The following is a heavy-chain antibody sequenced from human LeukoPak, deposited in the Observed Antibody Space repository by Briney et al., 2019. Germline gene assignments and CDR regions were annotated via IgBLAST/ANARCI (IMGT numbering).Heavy chain of an antibody. V-gene: IGHV3-53*01. D-gene: IGHD2-8*02. CDR1: GFTVSSNS. J-gene: IGHJ4*02. Sequence: GGSLRLSCTVSGFTVSSNSMSWVRQAPGKGLEWVSFIYSDNTHYSDSVKGRFTISRDNSKNTLYLQMNSLRAEDTAVYYCARDWVLDAADYWGQGTLVTVSS. CDR3: ARDWVLDAADY. CDR2: IYSDNT.